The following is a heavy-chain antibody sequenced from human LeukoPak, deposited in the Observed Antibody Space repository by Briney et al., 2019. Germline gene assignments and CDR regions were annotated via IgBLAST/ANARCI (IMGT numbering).Heavy chain of an antibody. J-gene: IGHJ6*03. CDR3: ARSIAARRDYYYYYMDV. D-gene: IGHD6-6*01. CDR1: GYTFTSYG. CDR2: ISAYNGNT. V-gene: IGHV1-18*01. Sequence: ASVKVSCKASGYTFTSYGISWVRQAPGQGLEWMGWISAYNGNTNYAQKFQGRVTITTDESTSTAYMELSSLRSEDTAVYYCARSIAARRDYYYYYMDVWGKGTTVTVSS.